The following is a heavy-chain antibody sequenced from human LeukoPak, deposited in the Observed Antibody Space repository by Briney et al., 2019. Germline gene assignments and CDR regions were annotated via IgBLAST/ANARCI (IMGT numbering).Heavy chain of an antibody. J-gene: IGHJ4*02. CDR3: ARGPISLYCSSTSCYSGYDY. D-gene: IGHD2-2*01. CDR2: INHSGST. Sequence: PSETLSLTCAVYGGSFSGYYWSWIRQPPGKGLEWIGEINHSGSTNYNPSLKSRVAISVDTSKNQFSLKLSSVTAADTAVYYCARGPISLYCSSTSCYSGYDYWGQGTLITVSS. V-gene: IGHV4-34*01. CDR1: GGSFSGYY.